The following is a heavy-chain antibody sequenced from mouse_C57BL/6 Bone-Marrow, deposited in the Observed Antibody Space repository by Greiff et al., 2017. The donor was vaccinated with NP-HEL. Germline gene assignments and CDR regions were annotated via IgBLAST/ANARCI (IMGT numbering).Heavy chain of an antibody. CDR1: GYTFTSYW. CDR3: AMDGGNYDWDD. J-gene: IGHJ2*01. CDR2: IHPSDSDT. D-gene: IGHD2-1*01. V-gene: IGHV1-74*01. Sequence: QVHVKQPGAELVKPGASVKVSCKASGYTFTSYWMHWVKQRPGQGLEWIGRIHPSDSDTNYNQKFKGKATLTVDKSSSTAYMQLSSLTSEDSAVYYCAMDGGNYDWDDWGQGTTLTVAS.